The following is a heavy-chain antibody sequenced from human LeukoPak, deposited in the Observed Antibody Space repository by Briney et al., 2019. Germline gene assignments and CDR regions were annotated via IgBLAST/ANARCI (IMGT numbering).Heavy chain of an antibody. D-gene: IGHD3-10*01. J-gene: IGHJ5*02. CDR3: ARVPLWFGELFDGNWFDP. CDR1: GYTFTGYY. Sequence: ASVKVSCKSSGYTFTGYYIHWLRQATGQGLEWMGWMNPNSGNTGYAQKFQGRVTMTMTTSISTAYMELSSLRSEDTGVYYCARVPLWFGELFDGNWFDPWGQGTLVTVSS. CDR2: MNPNSGNT. V-gene: IGHV1-8*02.